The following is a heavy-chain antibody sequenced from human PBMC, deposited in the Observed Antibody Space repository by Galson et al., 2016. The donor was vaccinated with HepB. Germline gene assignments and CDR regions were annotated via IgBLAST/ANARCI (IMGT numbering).Heavy chain of an antibody. CDR2: ISGGGGST. CDR1: GFTFSSYA. V-gene: IGHV3-23*01. CDR3: ARDGRRGYDMDV. J-gene: IGHJ6*02. Sequence: SLRLSCAASGFTFSSYAMSWVRQAPGKGLEWVSAISGGGGSTYYADSVKGRFTISRDNAKNSLYLQMNSLRDEDTAVYHCARDGRRGYDMDVWGQGTTVTVSS.